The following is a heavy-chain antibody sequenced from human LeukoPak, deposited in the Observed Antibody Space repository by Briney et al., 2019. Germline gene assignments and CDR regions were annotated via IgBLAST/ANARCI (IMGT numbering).Heavy chain of an antibody. J-gene: IGHJ6*03. CDR1: GGSFSGYY. V-gene: IGHV4-34*01. CDR3: ARGLGGYSYGHLRFYYYYMDV. CDR2: INHSGST. D-gene: IGHD5-18*01. Sequence: SETLSLTCAVYGGSFSGYYWSWIRQPPGKGLEWIGEINHSGSTNYNPSLKSRVTISGDTSKNQFSLKLSSVTAADTAVYYCARGLGGYSYGHLRFYYYYMDVWGKGTTVTVSS.